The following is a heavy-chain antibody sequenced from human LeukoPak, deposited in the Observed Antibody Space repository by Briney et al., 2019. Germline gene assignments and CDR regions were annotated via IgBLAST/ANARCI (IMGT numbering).Heavy chain of an antibody. CDR3: ARVVVTAIIDY. J-gene: IGHJ4*02. V-gene: IGHV4-59*12. CDR1: GGSISSYY. CDR2: IYFSGNT. D-gene: IGHD2-21*02. Sequence: SETLSLTCTVSGGSISSYYWSWIRQPPGKGLECIGYIYFSGNTHYNPSLKSRVTISVDTSKNQFSLKLSSVTAADTAVYYCARVVVTAIIDYWGQGTLVTVSS.